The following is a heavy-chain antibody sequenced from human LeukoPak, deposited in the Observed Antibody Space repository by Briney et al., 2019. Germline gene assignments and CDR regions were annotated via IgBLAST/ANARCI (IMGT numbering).Heavy chain of an antibody. CDR3: ARGVRDYDFDY. CDR2: ISVYNGNT. Sequence: ASVKVSCKASGYTFTGYYMHWVRQAPGQGLEWMGWISVYNGNTDYAQKFQGRVTMTTDTPTSTAYMELRSLRSDDTAVYYCARGVRDYDFDYWGQGTLVTVSS. V-gene: IGHV1-18*04. J-gene: IGHJ4*02. CDR1: GYTFTGYY. D-gene: IGHD4-17*01.